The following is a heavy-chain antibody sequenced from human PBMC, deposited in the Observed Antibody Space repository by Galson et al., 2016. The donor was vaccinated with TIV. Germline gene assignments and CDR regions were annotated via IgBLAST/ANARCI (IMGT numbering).Heavy chain of an antibody. Sequence: TLSLTCTVSGASIRGGNYYWSWIRQSAGKGLEWIGRFYSSGNSDYKPSLRRRVTISGDKSKNQVSLTLPSVTAADTAVYYCARASFGSGPYYHYFGFWGPGILVTVSS. CDR2: FYSSGNS. CDR1: GASIRGGNYY. J-gene: IGHJ4*02. V-gene: IGHV4-61*02. D-gene: IGHD3-10*01. CDR3: ARASFGSGPYYHYFGF.